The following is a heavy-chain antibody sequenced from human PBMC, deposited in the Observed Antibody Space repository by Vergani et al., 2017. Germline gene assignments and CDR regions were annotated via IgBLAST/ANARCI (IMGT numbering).Heavy chain of an antibody. CDR1: GFTFSSYG. CDR2: IWYDGSNK. V-gene: IGHV3-33*01. Sequence: QVQLVESGGGVVQPGRSLRLSCAASGFTFSSYGMHWVRQAPGKGLEWVAVIWYDGSNKYYADSVKGRFTISRDNSKNTLYLQMNSLRAEDTAVYYCARDSRGRWDPGYYFDYWGQGTLVTVSS. D-gene: IGHD1-26*01. J-gene: IGHJ4*02. CDR3: ARDSRGRWDPGYYFDY.